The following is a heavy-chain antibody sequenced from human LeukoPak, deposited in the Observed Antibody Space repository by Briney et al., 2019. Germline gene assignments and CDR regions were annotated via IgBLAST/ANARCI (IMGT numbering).Heavy chain of an antibody. J-gene: IGHJ5*02. CDR2: MVGGGTT. CDR3: AKDLQYNDGRWEFDP. D-gene: IGHD5-24*01. CDR1: GFTFSTFA. V-gene: IGHV3-23*01. Sequence: GGSLRLSCAASGFTFSTFAMTWVRQAPGKGLECVSGMVGGGTTYYADSVKGRFTLSKDNSKKTVHLQMNSLRVEDTAIYYCAKDLQYNDGRWEFDPWGQGTLVTVSS.